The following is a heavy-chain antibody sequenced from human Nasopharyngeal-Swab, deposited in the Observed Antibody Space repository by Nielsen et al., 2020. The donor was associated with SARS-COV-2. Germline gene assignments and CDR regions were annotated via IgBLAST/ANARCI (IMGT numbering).Heavy chain of an antibody. CDR2: INPKSGGT. J-gene: IGHJ6*02. Sequence: ASVKVSCKASGYTFTGYYLHWVRQAPGQGLEWMGWINPKSGGTNHAQKFQGWVTMTRDTSISTAYMELGRLRSDDTAVYYCARGQSFSVADTYYYYYGMDVWGQGTTVTVSS. V-gene: IGHV1-2*04. D-gene: IGHD6-19*01. CDR3: ARGQSFSVADTYYYYYGMDV. CDR1: GYTFTGYY.